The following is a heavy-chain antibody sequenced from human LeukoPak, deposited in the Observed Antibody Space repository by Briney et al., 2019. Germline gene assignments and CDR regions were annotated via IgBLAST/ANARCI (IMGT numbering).Heavy chain of an antibody. Sequence: GGSLRLSCAASGFTFSNYWMHWVRQAPGKGLVWVSRIKGDGSSTTYADSVKGRFTISRDNAKKMLYLQMNSPRAEDTAVYYCARDPDSGGYSTFQLWGQGTLVTVSS. J-gene: IGHJ1*01. CDR2: IKGDGSST. CDR3: ARDPDSGGYSTFQL. V-gene: IGHV3-74*01. CDR1: GFTFSNYW. D-gene: IGHD3-22*01.